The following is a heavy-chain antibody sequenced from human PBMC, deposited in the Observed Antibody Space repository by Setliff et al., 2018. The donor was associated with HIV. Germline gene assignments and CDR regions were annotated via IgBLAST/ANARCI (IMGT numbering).Heavy chain of an antibody. CDR1: GYTFTNYY. J-gene: IGHJ3*02. CDR2: INPNSGGT. V-gene: IGHV1-2*02. CDR3: ARDYLHVFDI. Sequence: ASVKVSCKASGYTFTNYYIHWVRQAPGQGLEWMGWINPNSGGTKYEQKFQGRVTMNRDTSISPAYMELSRLRSDDTALYYCARDYLHVFDIWGQGTMVTVSS.